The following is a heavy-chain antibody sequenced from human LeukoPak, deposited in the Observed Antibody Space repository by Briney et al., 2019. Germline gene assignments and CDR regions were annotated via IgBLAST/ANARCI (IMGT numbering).Heavy chain of an antibody. CDR2: INHSGGT. CDR3: ARGNTMVRGVIILDYFDY. D-gene: IGHD3-10*01. J-gene: IGHJ4*02. Sequence: SETLSLTCAVYGGSFSGYYWSWIRQPPGKGLEWIGEINHSGGTNYNPSLKSRVTISVDTSKNQFSLKLSSVTAADTAVYYCARGNTMVRGVIILDYFDYWGQGTLVTVSS. CDR1: GGSFSGYY. V-gene: IGHV4-34*01.